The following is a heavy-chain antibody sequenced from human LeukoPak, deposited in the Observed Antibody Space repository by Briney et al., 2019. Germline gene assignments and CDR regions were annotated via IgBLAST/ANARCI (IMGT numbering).Heavy chain of an antibody. V-gene: IGHV3-21*01. CDR3: ARDQGNGVCSY. CDR1: GFTFDDYG. J-gene: IGHJ4*02. CDR2: ISSSSNYI. Sequence: PGGSLRLSCAASGFTFDDYGMSWVRQAPGKGLEWVSSISSSSNYIYYADSMKGRFTISRDNAKNSLYLQMNSLRAEDTAVYYCARDQGNGVCSYWGQGTLVTVSS. D-gene: IGHD2-8*01.